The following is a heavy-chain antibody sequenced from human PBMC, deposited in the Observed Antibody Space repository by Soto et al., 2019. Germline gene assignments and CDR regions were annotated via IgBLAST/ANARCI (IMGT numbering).Heavy chain of an antibody. D-gene: IGHD2-15*01. Sequence: SETLSLTCTVSGVSINSGGYYWGWIRQYPGKGLEYIGYIYYSGSTYYSPSLRSRITISVDTSKNQFSLKLSSVTAADTAVYYCACGVYRVVFAFWGQGTSVTVSA. J-gene: IGHJ5*01. CDR1: GVSINSGGYY. CDR3: ACGVYRVVFAF. V-gene: IGHV4-31*02. CDR2: IYYSGST.